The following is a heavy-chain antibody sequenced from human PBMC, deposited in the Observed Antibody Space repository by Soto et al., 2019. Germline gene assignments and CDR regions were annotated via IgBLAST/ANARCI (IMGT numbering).Heavy chain of an antibody. Sequence: QVQLVQSGAEVKKPGASVKVSCKASGYTFTGYYMHWVRQAPGQGLEWMGWINPNSGGTNYAQKFQGWVTMTRDTSISTAYMVLSRLRSDDTAVYYCARADYDYYYYGMDVWGQGTTVTVSS. D-gene: IGHD4-17*01. CDR1: GYTFTGYY. CDR3: ARADYDYYYYGMDV. CDR2: INPNSGGT. J-gene: IGHJ6*02. V-gene: IGHV1-2*04.